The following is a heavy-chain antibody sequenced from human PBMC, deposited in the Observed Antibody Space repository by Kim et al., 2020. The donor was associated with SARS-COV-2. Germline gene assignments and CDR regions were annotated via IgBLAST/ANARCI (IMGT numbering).Heavy chain of an antibody. CDR1: GFTFSNFW. D-gene: IGHD3-10*01. J-gene: IGHJ4*02. Sequence: GGSLRLSCTASGFTFSNFWMKWMRQAPGKGLEWVADINEDGSVFYYVGSVEGRFTVSRDNDKNSLYLQMNSLRAEDTAVYYCARLSRGVAYDDSWGQGTLVTVSS. CDR3: ARLSRGVAYDDS. CDR2: INEDGSVF. V-gene: IGHV3-7*01.